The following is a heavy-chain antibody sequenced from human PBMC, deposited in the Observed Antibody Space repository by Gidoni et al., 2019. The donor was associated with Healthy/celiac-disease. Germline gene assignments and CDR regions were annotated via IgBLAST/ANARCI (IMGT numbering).Heavy chain of an antibody. D-gene: IGHD6-19*01. CDR1: GDSASSNRAA. CDR2: TYYRSKWNN. V-gene: IGHV6-1*01. J-gene: IGHJ3*02. Sequence: QVQLQQSGPGLVKPSQTLSLTCAISGDSASSNRAAWNWIRQSPSRGLEWLGRTYYRSKWNNDYAVSVKSRITINPDTSKNQFSLHLNSVTPEDTAVYYCAREAVAGTTDAFDIWGQGTMVTVSS. CDR3: AREAVAGTTDAFDI.